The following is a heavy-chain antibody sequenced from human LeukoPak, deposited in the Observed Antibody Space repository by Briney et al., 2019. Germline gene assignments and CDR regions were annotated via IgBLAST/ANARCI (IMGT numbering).Heavy chain of an antibody. Sequence: SVKVSCKASGGTFSSYAISWVRQAPGQGLEWMGGIIPIFGTANYAQKFQGRVTITADESTSTAYMELSSLRSEGTAVYYCARSPRGYCSGGSCYPFDYWGQGTLVTVSS. CDR2: IIPIFGTA. CDR1: GGTFSSYA. J-gene: IGHJ4*02. CDR3: ARSPRGYCSGGSCYPFDY. D-gene: IGHD2-15*01. V-gene: IGHV1-69*01.